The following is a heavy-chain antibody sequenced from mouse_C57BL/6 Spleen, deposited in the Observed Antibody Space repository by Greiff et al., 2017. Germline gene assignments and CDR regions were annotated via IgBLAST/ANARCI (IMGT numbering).Heavy chain of an antibody. CDR1: GYTFTDYE. CDR3: TRGGYYSYDGYFDV. V-gene: IGHV1-15*01. Sequence: QVQLQQSGAELVRPGASVTLSCKASGYTFTDYEMHWVKQTPVHGLEWIGAFDPETGGTAYNQKFKGMAILTADNSSRTAYMVLRSLTSEDSAVYYCTRGGYYSYDGYFDVWGTGTTVTVSS. D-gene: IGHD2-12*01. J-gene: IGHJ1*03. CDR2: FDPETGGT.